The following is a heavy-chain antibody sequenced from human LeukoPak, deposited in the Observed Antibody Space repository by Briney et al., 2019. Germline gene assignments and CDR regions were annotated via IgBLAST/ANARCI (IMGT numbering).Heavy chain of an antibody. Sequence: GGSLRLSCAASGFTFDDYGMSWVRQVPGKGLEWVSGFNWDGDSTGYADSVKGRFTISRDNAKNSLYLQMNSLRVDDTALYYCAREGRTYTYGPGSFDYWGQGTGVTVSS. V-gene: IGHV3-20*04. D-gene: IGHD3-10*01. J-gene: IGHJ4*02. CDR1: GFTFDDYG. CDR2: FNWDGDST. CDR3: AREGRTYTYGPGSFDY.